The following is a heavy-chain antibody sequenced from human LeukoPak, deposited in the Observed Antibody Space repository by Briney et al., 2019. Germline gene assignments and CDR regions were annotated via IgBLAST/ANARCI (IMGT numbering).Heavy chain of an antibody. CDR3: ARARYCSGGSCLPIDY. D-gene: IGHD2-15*01. CDR1: GFTFSSYS. V-gene: IGHV3-21*01. Sequence: GGSLRLSCAASGFTFSSYSMNWVRQAPGKGLEWVSSISSSSSYIYYADSVKGRFTISRDNSKNTLYLQMNSLRAEDTAVYYCARARYCSGGSCLPIDYWGQGTLVTVSS. J-gene: IGHJ4*02. CDR2: ISSSSSYI.